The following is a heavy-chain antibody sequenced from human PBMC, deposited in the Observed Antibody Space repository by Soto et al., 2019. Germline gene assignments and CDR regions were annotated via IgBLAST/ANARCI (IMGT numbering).Heavy chain of an antibody. V-gene: IGHV2-5*02. D-gene: IGHD5-12*01. CDR3: AHRRDGYNSEPSNDY. CDR1: GFSLSTSGVG. CDR2: IYWDDDK. Sequence: QIPLKESGPTLVKPTQTLTLTCTFSGFSLSTSGVGVGWIRQPPGKALEWLALIYWDDDKRYSPSLKSRLTITKDTSKNQVVLTMTNMDPVDTATYYCAHRRDGYNSEPSNDYWGQGTLVTVSS. J-gene: IGHJ4*02.